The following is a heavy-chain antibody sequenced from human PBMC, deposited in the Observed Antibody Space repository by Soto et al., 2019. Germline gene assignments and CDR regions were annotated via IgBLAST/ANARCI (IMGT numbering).Heavy chain of an antibody. Sequence: ASVKVSCKASGYTFTSYGISWVRQAPGQGLEWMGWISAYSGNTNYAQKFQGRVTMTTDTSTSTAYMELSSLRSDDTAVYYCARTLVRGVIDYWGQGTLVTVSS. V-gene: IGHV1-18*01. D-gene: IGHD3-10*01. J-gene: IGHJ4*02. CDR2: ISAYSGNT. CDR3: ARTLVRGVIDY. CDR1: GYTFTSYG.